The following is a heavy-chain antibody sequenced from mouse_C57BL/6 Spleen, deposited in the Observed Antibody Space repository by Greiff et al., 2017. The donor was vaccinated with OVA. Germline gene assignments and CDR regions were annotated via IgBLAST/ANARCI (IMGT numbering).Heavy chain of an antibody. Sequence: VQVVESGAELASPGASVTLSCKASGYTFTDHIMNWVKKRPGQGLEWIGRIYPVSGETNYNQKFMGKATFSVDRSSSTVYMVLNSLTSEDPAVYYCGRNDGTTGAMDYWGQGTSVTVSS. CDR3: GRNDGTTGAMDY. J-gene: IGHJ4*01. V-gene: IGHV1-11*01. D-gene: IGHD1-1*01. CDR1: GYTFTDHI. CDR2: IYPVSGET.